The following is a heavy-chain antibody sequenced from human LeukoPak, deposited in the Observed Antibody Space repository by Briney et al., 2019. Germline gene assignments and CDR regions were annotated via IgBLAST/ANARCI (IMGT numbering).Heavy chain of an antibody. V-gene: IGHV4-31*03. J-gene: IGHJ3*02. CDR3: AREGPMVRGVRSPFDI. CDR2: IYYSGTN. CDR1: GGSIVSGGNY. Sequence: SETLSLICTVSGGSIVSGGNYWIWIRQHPGRGLEWIGYIYYSGTNYYNPSLEGRVAISVDTSKNQFSLKLTSVTAADTAVYFCAREGPMVRGVRSPFDIWGQGTMVTVPS. D-gene: IGHD3-10*01.